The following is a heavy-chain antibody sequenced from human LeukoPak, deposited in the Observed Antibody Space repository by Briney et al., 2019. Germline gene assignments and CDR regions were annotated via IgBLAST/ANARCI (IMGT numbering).Heavy chain of an antibody. J-gene: IGHJ4*02. D-gene: IGHD3-10*01. CDR3: AKVAKYYYGSETYYFFEH. CDR1: GFTFTTYW. Sequence: PGGYLRLSCAASGFTFTTYWMSWVRQAPGKGLEWVANINQDGSEKYFVDSVKGRFTISRDNAKNSLYLQMNSLRVEDTAVYYCAKVAKYYYGSETYYFFEHWGQGTPVTASS. V-gene: IGHV3-7*01. CDR2: INQDGSEK.